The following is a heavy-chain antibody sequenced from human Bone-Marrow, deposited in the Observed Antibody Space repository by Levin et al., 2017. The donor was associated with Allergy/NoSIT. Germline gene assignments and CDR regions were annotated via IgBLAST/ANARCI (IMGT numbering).Heavy chain of an antibody. D-gene: IGHD3-9*01. J-gene: IGHJ4*02. V-gene: IGHV3-30-3*01. CDR2: VSYGGSND. CDR1: GFTFSNYA. CDR3: ARGFSTSSIFDG. Sequence: GESLKISCTASGFTFSNYAMHWVRQAPGKGLEWVAVVSYGGSNDDYADSVKGRFTISRDNSKNTLFLQMNSLRPEDTAVYFCARGFSTSSIFDGWGQGTLVTVSA.